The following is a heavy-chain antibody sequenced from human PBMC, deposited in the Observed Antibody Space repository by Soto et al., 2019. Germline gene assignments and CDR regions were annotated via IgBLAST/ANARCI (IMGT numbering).Heavy chain of an antibody. CDR3: AKGIRLQFDDFDY. Sequence: EVQLLESGGRLVQPGGSLRLSCAASGFTVSNYAMTWVRQAPGKGLDWVSSTSGGGGGTYYADSVKGRFTISRDNSKNTLFLQMNSLRAEDTAVYYCAKGIRLQFDDFDYWGQGILVTVSS. CDR2: TSGGGGGT. J-gene: IGHJ4*02. D-gene: IGHD4-4*01. V-gene: IGHV3-23*01. CDR1: GFTVSNYA.